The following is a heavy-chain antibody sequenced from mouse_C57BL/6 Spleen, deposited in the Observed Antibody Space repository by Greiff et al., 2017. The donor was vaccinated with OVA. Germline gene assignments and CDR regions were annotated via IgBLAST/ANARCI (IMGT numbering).Heavy chain of an antibody. J-gene: IGHJ4*01. CDR2: INPSTGGT. D-gene: IGHD4-1*01. V-gene: IGHV1-42*01. CDR1: GYSFTGYY. CDR3: ARDRTGLYAMDY. Sequence: VQLQQSGPELVKPGASVKISCKASGYSFTGYYMNWVKQSPEKSLEWIGEINPSTGGTTYNQKFKAKATLTVDKSSSTAYMQLKSLTSEDSAVYYCARDRTGLYAMDYWGQGTSVTVSS.